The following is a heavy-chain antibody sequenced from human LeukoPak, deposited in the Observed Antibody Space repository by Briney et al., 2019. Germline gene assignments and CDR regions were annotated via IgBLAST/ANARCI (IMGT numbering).Heavy chain of an antibody. D-gene: IGHD3-3*01. J-gene: IGHJ4*02. CDR2: ISYDGSNK. CDR1: GFTFSSYG. Sequence: GRSLRLSCAASGFTFSSYGMHWVRQAPGKGLEWVAVISYDGSNKYYADSVKGRFTISRDNSKNTLYLQMNSLRAEDTAVYYCAKGGPRFLEWLSDGIDYWGQGTLVTVSS. CDR3: AKGGPRFLEWLSDGIDY. V-gene: IGHV3-30*18.